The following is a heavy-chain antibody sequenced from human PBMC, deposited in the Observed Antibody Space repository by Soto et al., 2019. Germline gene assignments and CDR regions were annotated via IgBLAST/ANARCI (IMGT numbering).Heavy chain of an antibody. J-gene: IGHJ4*02. V-gene: IGHV4-39*01. Sequence: SETLSFTCTVSGGSISSSSYYWGWIRQPPGKGLERIGSIYYSGSTYYNPSLKSRVTISVDTSKNQFSLKLSSVTAADTAVYYCARLNSYIDYWGQGTLVTVYS. CDR3: ARLNSYIDY. D-gene: IGHD5-18*01. CDR1: GGSISSSSYY. CDR2: IYYSGST.